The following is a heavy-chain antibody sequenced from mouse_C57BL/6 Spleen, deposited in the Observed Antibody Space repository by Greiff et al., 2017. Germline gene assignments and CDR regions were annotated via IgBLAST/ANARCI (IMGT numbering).Heavy chain of an antibody. V-gene: IGHV1-50*01. Sequence: QVQLQQPGAELVKPGASVKLSCKASGYTFTSYWMQWVKQRPGQGLEWIGEIDPSDSYTNYNQKFKGKATLTVDTSSSTAYMQLSSLTSEDSAVYYCARRKNYAMDYWGQGTSVTDSS. CDR3: ARRKNYAMDY. J-gene: IGHJ4*01. CDR2: IDPSDSYT. CDR1: GYTFTSYW.